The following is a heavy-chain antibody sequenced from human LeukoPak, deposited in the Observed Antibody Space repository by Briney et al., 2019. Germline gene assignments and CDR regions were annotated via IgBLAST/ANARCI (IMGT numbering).Heavy chain of an antibody. D-gene: IGHD3-10*01. CDR3: ARVDVEKIAMVRGVIRGSRTSHFDY. J-gene: IGHJ4*02. Sequence: SETLSLTCAVYGGSFSGYYWSWIRQPPGKGLEWIGEINHSGSTNYNPSLKSRVTISVDTSKNQFSLKLSSVTAADTAVYYCARVDVEKIAMVRGVIRGSRTSHFDYWGQGTLVTVSS. CDR2: INHSGST. CDR1: GGSFSGYY. V-gene: IGHV4-34*01.